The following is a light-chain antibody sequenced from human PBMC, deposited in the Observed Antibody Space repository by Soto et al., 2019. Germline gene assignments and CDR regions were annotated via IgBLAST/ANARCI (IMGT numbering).Light chain of an antibody. V-gene: IGKV1-5*03. Sequence: DIQMTQSPCTLSASVGERVTITCRASQSFNSWLAWYQQKQGEAPKLLINEASTLHSGVPPRFSGSGSGTEFTPTISCLQPDDFATYYFQQYNTYTPLTFGGGTKVEIK. J-gene: IGKJ4*01. CDR1: QSFNSW. CDR3: QQYNTYTPLT. CDR2: EAS.